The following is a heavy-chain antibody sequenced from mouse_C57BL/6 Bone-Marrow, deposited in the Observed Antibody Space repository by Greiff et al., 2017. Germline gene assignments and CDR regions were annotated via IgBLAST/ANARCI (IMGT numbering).Heavy chain of an antibody. J-gene: IGHJ2*01. V-gene: IGHV1-81*01. CDR3: ARVAKYYFDY. CDR2: IYPRSGNT. D-gene: IGHD1-1*01. Sequence: QVQLKESGAELARPGASVKLSCKASGYTFTSYGISWVKQRTGQGLEWIGEIYPRSGNTYYNEKFKGKATLTADKSSSTAYMELRSLTSEDSAVYFCARVAKYYFDYWGQGTTLTVSS. CDR1: GYTFTSYG.